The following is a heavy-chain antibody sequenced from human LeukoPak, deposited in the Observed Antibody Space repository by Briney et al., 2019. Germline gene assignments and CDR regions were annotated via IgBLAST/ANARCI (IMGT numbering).Heavy chain of an antibody. V-gene: IGHV3-21*01. J-gene: IGHJ5*01. Sequence: GGSLRLSCAASGFTFSSYSMNWVRQAPGKGLEWVSSISRSSGYIYYSDSVKGRFTISRDNAKNSLYLQMSSLRVEDTAVYYCTRDPRHFDSCGQGTLVTVSS. CDR3: TRDPRHFDS. CDR2: ISRSSGYI. D-gene: IGHD6-6*01. CDR1: GFTFSSYS.